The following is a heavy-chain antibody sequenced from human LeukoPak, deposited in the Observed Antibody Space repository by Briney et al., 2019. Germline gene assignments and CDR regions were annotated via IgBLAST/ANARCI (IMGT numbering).Heavy chain of an antibody. Sequence: GGSLRLSCAASGLTLSSFWMHRVRQAPGKGLEWVSRIDGDGSGTSYADSVKGRFTISRDTAKSTVYLQMNSLRAEDTAVYYCSTVFDYWGQGTLVTVSS. V-gene: IGHV3-74*01. CDR1: GLTLSSFW. D-gene: IGHD2-21*02. CDR2: IDGDGSGT. CDR3: STVFDY. J-gene: IGHJ4*02.